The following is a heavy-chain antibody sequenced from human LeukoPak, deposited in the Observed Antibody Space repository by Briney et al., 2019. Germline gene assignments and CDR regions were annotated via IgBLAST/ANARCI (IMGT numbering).Heavy chain of an antibody. V-gene: IGHV1-18*01. D-gene: IGHD2-15*01. Sequence: GASVKVSCKASGYTFTSYGISWVRQAPGQGLEWMGWISAYNGNANYAQKLQGRVTMTTDTSTSTAYMELRSLRSDDTAVYYCARDPRISNTGLYYYYYYYMDVWGKGTTVTVSS. CDR1: GYTFTSYG. CDR2: ISAYNGNA. CDR3: ARDPRISNTGLYYYYYYYMDV. J-gene: IGHJ6*03.